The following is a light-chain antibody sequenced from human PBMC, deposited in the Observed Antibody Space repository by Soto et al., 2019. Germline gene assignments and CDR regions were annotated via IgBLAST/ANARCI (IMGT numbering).Light chain of an antibody. CDR3: QQYSHLIT. V-gene: IGKV1-33*01. CDR2: DAS. CDR1: QDSSNY. Sequence: DIQMTQSPSSLPASVGERVAITCQASQDSSNYLNWYQQKLGKAPKLLIYDASNLETGVPSRFSGSGSGTDFTFTISSLQPEDIATYYCQQYSHLITFGQGTRLEIK. J-gene: IGKJ5*01.